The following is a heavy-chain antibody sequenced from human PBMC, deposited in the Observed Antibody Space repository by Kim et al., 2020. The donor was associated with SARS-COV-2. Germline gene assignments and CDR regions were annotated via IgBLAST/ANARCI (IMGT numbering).Heavy chain of an antibody. D-gene: IGHD6-13*01. V-gene: IGHV1-18*04. CDR2: ISAYNGNT. Sequence: ASVKVSCKASGYTFTSYGISWVRQAPGQGLEWMGWISAYNGNTNYAQKLQGRVTMTTDTSTSTAYMELRSLRSDDTAVYYCARDHAAAGTDKTLPDWYFDLWGRGTLVTVSS. CDR3: ARDHAAAGTDKTLPDWYFDL. J-gene: IGHJ2*01. CDR1: GYTFTSYG.